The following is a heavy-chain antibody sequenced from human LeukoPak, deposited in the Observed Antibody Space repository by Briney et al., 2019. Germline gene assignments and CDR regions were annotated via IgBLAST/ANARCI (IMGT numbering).Heavy chain of an antibody. J-gene: IGHJ6*02. CDR3: AKDPIHNYDFWSGYLLNYYYGMDV. D-gene: IGHD3-3*01. CDR2: ISGSGGSP. Sequence: GGSLRLSCAASGFTFSSYAMSWFRQAPGKGLGWVSAISGSGGSPYYADSVKGRFTISRDNSKNTLYLQMNSLRAEDTAVYYCAKDPIHNYDFWSGYLLNYYYGMDVWGQGTTVTVSS. CDR1: GFTFSSYA. V-gene: IGHV3-23*01.